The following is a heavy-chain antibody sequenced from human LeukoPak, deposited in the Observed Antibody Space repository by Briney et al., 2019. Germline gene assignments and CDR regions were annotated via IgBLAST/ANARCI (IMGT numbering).Heavy chain of an antibody. CDR3: ARVKVKWLPSDAFDI. CDR2: INPSGGST. CDR1: GYTFTSYY. V-gene: IGHV1-46*01. Sequence: ASVKVSCKASGYTFTSYYMHWVRQAPGQGLEWMGIINPSGGSTSYAQKFQGRVTMTRDTSTSTVYMELSSLRSEDTAVYYCARVKVKWLPSDAFDIWGQGTMVTVSS. D-gene: IGHD6-19*01. J-gene: IGHJ3*02.